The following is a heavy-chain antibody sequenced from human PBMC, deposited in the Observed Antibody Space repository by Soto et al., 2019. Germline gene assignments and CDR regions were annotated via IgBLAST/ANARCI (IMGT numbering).Heavy chain of an antibody. V-gene: IGHV1-18*01. CDR2: INNRNGNT. J-gene: IGHJ5*02. D-gene: IGHD1-26*01. Sequence: QVQLEQSGVEMRKPGASVKVSCKASGHTFITFGVSWVRQAPGQGLEWMGWINNRNGNTNYAQKFQGRVSMTRDTSTSKVYMELRSLTSDDAAVYFCARETNQWDHKYWASWGQGTLVIVSS. CDR3: ARETNQWDHKYWAS. CDR1: GHTFITFG.